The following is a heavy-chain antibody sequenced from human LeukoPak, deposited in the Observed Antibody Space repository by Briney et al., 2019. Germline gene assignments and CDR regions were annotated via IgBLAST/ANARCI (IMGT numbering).Heavy chain of an antibody. Sequence: PGRSLRLSCAASGFTFSSYGMHWVRQAPGKGLEWVAVIWYDGSNKYYADSVKGRFTISRDNSKNTLYLQMNSLRADDTAVYYCAKGLSTSYYSDFDYWGQGTPVTVSS. D-gene: IGHD2-2*01. CDR3: AKGLSTSYYSDFDY. CDR1: GFTFSSYG. V-gene: IGHV3-33*06. CDR2: IWYDGSNK. J-gene: IGHJ4*02.